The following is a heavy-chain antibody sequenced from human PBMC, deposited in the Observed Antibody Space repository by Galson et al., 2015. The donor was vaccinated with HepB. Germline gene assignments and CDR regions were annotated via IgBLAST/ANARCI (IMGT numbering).Heavy chain of an antibody. CDR2: AYHSGGT. Sequence: SETLSLTCAVSGDSISNDRWWSWARQRPGEGLEWIGEAYHSGGTNYRPSLKSRVTISVDKSKNQFSLKLTSVTAADTAVYYCARAKEGRGYFDYWGQGTLVTVSS. CDR3: ARAKEGRGYFDY. V-gene: IGHV4-4*02. D-gene: IGHD3-10*01. J-gene: IGHJ4*02. CDR1: GDSISNDRW.